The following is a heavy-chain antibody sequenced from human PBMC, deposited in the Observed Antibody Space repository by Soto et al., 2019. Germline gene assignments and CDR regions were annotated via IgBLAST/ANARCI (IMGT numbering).Heavy chain of an antibody. CDR1: GFPFSSYA. Sequence: GGSLRLSCVASGFPFSSYAMSWVRQTPGQGLEWVSGISGSGVLTYYADSVKGRFTISRDNSNNTLSLQVHSLRVEDTAVYFCSKGGYYSVFDIWGQGTMVTVSS. J-gene: IGHJ3*02. CDR3: SKGGYYSVFDI. D-gene: IGHD3-16*01. V-gene: IGHV3-23*01. CDR2: ISGSGVLT.